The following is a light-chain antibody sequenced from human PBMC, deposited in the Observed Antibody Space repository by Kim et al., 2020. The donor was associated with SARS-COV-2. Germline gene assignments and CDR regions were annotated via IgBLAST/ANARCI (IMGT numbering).Light chain of an antibody. V-gene: IGKV3-20*01. CDR2: GAS. CDR1: QSVSSSY. J-gene: IGKJ2*01. Sequence: EIVLTQSPGTLSLSPGERATLSCRASQSVSSSYLAWYQQKPGQAPRLLIYGASSRATGIPDRFSGSGSGTDFTLTISRLEPEDFAVYYCQQYYSSPYTFGQGTKLEI. CDR3: QQYYSSPYT.